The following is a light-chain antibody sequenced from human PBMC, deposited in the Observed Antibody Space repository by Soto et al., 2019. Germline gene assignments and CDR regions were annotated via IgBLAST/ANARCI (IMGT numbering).Light chain of an antibody. Sequence: DIQMTQSPSTLSASVGDRVTITCWASQSISSWLAWYQQKPGKAPKLLIYKASSLESGVPSRFSGSGSGTEFTLTISSLQPDDFATYYCQQYNSSSPETFGQGTKVEIK. CDR2: KAS. CDR3: QQYNSSSPET. CDR1: QSISSW. V-gene: IGKV1-5*03. J-gene: IGKJ1*01.